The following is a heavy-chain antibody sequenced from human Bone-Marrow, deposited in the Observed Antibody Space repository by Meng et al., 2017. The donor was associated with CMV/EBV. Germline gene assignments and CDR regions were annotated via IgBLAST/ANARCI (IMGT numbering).Heavy chain of an antibody. CDR3: ARVGRFIAVAGPFDY. CDR2: ISYDGSNK. Sequence: GESLKISCAASGFTFSGSSMHCVRQAPGKGLEWVAVISYDGSNKYYADSVKGRFTISRDNSKNTLFLQMNSLRAEDTAVYYCARVGRFIAVAGPFDYWGQGTLVTVSS. J-gene: IGHJ4*02. D-gene: IGHD6-19*01. CDR1: GFTFSGSS. V-gene: IGHV3-30*03.